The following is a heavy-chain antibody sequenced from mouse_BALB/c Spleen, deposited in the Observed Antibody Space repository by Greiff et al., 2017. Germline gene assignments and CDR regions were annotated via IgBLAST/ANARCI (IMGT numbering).Heavy chain of an antibody. Sequence: EVHLVESGGGLVKPGGSLKLSCAASGFTFSSYAMSWVRQTPEKRLEWVATISSGGSYTYYPDSVKGRFTISRDNAKNTLYLQMSSRRSEDTAMYYCARHKTTVVASDAMDYWGQGTSVTVSS. CDR3: ARHKTTVVASDAMDY. D-gene: IGHD1-1*01. CDR2: ISSGGSYT. V-gene: IGHV5-9-3*01. J-gene: IGHJ4*01. CDR1: GFTFSSYA.